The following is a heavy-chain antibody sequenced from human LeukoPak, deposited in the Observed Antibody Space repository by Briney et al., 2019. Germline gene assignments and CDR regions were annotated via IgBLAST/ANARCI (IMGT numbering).Heavy chain of an antibody. CDR2: ISGSGGST. CDR3: AREVAGPYYYYYYMDV. V-gene: IGHV3-23*01. D-gene: IGHD6-19*01. Sequence: GGSLRLSCAASGFTFSSYGMSWVRQAPGKGLEWVSAISGSGGSTYYADSVKGRFTISRDNSKNTLYLQMNSLRAEDTAVYYCAREVAGPYYYYYYMDVWGKGTTVTISS. J-gene: IGHJ6*03. CDR1: GFTFSSYG.